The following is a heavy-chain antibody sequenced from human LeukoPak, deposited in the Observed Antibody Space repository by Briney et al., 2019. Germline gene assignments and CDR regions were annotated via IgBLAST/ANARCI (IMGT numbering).Heavy chain of an antibody. CDR3: ARGASSGSYYGFDY. CDR1: GGSFSGYY. J-gene: IGHJ4*02. CDR2: INHSGST. Sequence: PSETLSLTCAVYGGSFSGYYWSWIRQPPGKGLEWIGEINHSGSTNYNPSLKSRVTISVDTSKNQFSLKLSSVTAADTAVYYCARGASSGSYYGFDYWGQGTLVTVSS. D-gene: IGHD1-26*01. V-gene: IGHV4-34*01.